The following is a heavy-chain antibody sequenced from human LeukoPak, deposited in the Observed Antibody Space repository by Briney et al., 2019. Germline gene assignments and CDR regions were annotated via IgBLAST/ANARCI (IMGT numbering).Heavy chain of an antibody. D-gene: IGHD5-24*01. J-gene: IGHJ4*02. CDR1: GFTFSDYY. V-gene: IGHV3-11*01. CDR3: ARAAGGRWLQFYFDY. CDR2: ISSSGSTI. Sequence: GGSLRLSCAASGFTFSDYYMSWIRQAPGKGLEWVSYISSSGSTIYYADSVRGRFTISRDNAKNSLYLQMNSLRPEDTAVYYCARAAGGRWLQFYFDYWGQGTLVTVSS.